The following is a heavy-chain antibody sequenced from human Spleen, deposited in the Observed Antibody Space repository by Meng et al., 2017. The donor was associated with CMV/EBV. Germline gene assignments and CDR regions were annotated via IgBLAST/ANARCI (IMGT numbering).Heavy chain of an antibody. CDR1: GYTFTAHY. CDR2: IHPHRGDT. Sequence: ASVKVSCKASGYTFTAHYFHWVRQAPGQGLEWMGWIHPHRGDTNYAQQFQGRVTLTRDTSINTGYMELTRLTSDDTAVYYCARVWGSSWYGEKGYFDYWGQGTLVTVSS. V-gene: IGHV1-2*02. D-gene: IGHD6-13*01. CDR3: ARVWGSSWYGEKGYFDY. J-gene: IGHJ4*02.